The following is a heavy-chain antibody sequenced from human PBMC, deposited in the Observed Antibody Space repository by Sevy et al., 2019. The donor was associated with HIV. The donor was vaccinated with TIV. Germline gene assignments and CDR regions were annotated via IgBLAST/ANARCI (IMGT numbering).Heavy chain of an antibody. CDR3: ARAKSVQVIFGVVRYNYGMDV. CDR1: GYTLSSYG. Sequence: ASVKVSCKASGYTLSSYGISWVRQAPGQGLEWMGWINTYNGNTKYAQKLQGRITMTTDTATSTAYMEVRSLRSDDTAVYYCARAKSVQVIFGVVRYNYGMDVWGQGTTVTVSS. J-gene: IGHJ6*02. CDR2: INTYNGNT. V-gene: IGHV1-18*01. D-gene: IGHD3-3*01.